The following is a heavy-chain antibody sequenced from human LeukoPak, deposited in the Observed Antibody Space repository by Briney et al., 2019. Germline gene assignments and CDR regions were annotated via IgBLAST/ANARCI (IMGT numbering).Heavy chain of an antibody. CDR3: ARDRPYGSGSFNWFDP. Sequence: PGGSLRLSCAASGFTVSSHYMSWVRQAPGKGLEWVSVIYSGGSTYYADSVKGRFIIFRDNSKNTLYFQMNSLRVEDTAVYYCARDRPYGSGSFNWFDPWGQGTLVTVSS. J-gene: IGHJ5*02. CDR1: GFTVSSHY. V-gene: IGHV3-66*01. D-gene: IGHD3-10*01. CDR2: IYSGGST.